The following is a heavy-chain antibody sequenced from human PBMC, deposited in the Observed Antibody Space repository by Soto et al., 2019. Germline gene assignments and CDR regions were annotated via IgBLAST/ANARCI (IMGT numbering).Heavy chain of an antibody. CDR1: GGTFSSYA. V-gene: IGHV1-69*13. CDR3: ARSDILTGYLGYYYYYSGMDV. J-gene: IGHJ6*02. D-gene: IGHD3-9*01. Sequence: GASVKVSCKASGGTFSSYAISWVRQAPGQGLEWMGGIIPIFGTANYAQKFQGRVTITADESTGTAYMELSSLRSEDTAVYYCARSDILTGYLGYYYYYSGMDVWGQGTTVTVSS. CDR2: IIPIFGTA.